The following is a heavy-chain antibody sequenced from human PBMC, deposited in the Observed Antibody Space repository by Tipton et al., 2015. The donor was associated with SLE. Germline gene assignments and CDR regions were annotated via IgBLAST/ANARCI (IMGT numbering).Heavy chain of an antibody. CDR1: DGYINNNDWF. V-gene: IGHV4-39*07. CDR2: VDYRGKT. D-gene: IGHD6-13*01. J-gene: IGHJ6*02. CDR3: ARYSSMWPPYGLGV. Sequence: TLSLTCTVSDGYINNNDWFWAWIRQPPGEGLEWIGSVDYRGKTSYNPSLTGRVTTSVDTSKNQFSLKLSSVTAADTAVYYCARYSSMWPPYGLGVWGQGTTVTVSS.